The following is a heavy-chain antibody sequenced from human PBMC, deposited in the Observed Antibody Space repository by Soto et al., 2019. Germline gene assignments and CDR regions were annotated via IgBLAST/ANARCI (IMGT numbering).Heavy chain of an antibody. V-gene: IGHV3-9*01. CDR1: GFTFDDYA. D-gene: IGHD6-13*01. Sequence: EVQLVESGGGLVQPGRSPRLSCAASGFTFDDYAMHWVRQAPGKGLEWVSGISWNSGSIGYADSVKGRFTISRDNAKNSLYLQMNSLRAEDTALYYCAKGRRIAAAGTEYYFDYWGQGTLVTVSS. CDR3: AKGRRIAAAGTEYYFDY. J-gene: IGHJ4*02. CDR2: ISWNSGSI.